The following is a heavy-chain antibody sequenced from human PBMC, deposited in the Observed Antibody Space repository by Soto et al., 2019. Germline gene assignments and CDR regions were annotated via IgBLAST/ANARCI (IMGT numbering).Heavy chain of an antibody. V-gene: IGHV4-59*01. Sequence: PSETLSLTCTVSGGSISSYYWTWIRQPPGKGLEWIGYSYYSGSSNYNPSLKSRVTISVDTSKNQFSLKLTSVTAADTAIYYCARASGSSWGGFDYWGQGTLVTVSS. J-gene: IGHJ4*02. CDR3: ARASGSSWGGFDY. D-gene: IGHD6-13*01. CDR1: GGSISSYY. CDR2: SYYSGSS.